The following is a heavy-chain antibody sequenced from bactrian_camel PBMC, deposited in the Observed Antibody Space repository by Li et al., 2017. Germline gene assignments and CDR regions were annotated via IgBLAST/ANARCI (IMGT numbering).Heavy chain of an antibody. V-gene: IGHV3S55*01. D-gene: IGHD2*01. CDR2: IDTDGST. CDR1: EFSDARVC. Sequence: VQLVESGGGSVQAGGSLSLSCTASEFSDARVCMGWFRQAPGKEREGVAAIDTDGSTSYADSVKGRFPISQDNAKNTLYLQMNSLKPEDTAMYYCAVRLNSGCPVLPKDFSDWGQGTQVTVS. J-gene: IGHJ4*01. CDR3: AVRLNSGCPVLPKDFSD.